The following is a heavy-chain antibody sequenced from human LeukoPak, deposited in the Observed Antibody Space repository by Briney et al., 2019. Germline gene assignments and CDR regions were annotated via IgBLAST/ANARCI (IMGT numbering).Heavy chain of an antibody. J-gene: IGHJ4*02. CDR1: GYTFTYRY. V-gene: IGHV7-4-1*02. D-gene: IGHD6-13*01. CDR3: ARGGRSSSTDY. Sequence: GSSVKVSCKASGYTFTYRYLHWVRQAPGQGLEWMGWINTNTGNPTYAQGFTGRSVFSLDTSVSTAYLQISSLKAEDTAVYYCARGGRSSSTDYWGQGTLVTVSS. CDR2: INTNTGNP.